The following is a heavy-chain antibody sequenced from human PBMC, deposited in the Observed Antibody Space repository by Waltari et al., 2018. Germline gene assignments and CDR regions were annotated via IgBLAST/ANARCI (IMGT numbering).Heavy chain of an antibody. J-gene: IGHJ2*01. D-gene: IGHD6-19*01. Sequence: QVQLQESGPGLVKPSETLSLTCTVSGGSISSYYWSWIRQPPGKGLEWIWYIYYSGSTNYNPSLKSRVTISVDTSKNQFSLKLSSVTAADTAVYYCARAIAVAGTFSWYFDLWGRGTLVTVSS. V-gene: IGHV4-59*01. CDR1: GGSISSYY. CDR3: ARAIAVAGTFSWYFDL. CDR2: IYYSGST.